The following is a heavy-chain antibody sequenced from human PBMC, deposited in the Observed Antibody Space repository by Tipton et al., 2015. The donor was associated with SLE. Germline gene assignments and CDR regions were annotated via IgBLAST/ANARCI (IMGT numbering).Heavy chain of an antibody. J-gene: IGHJ3*02. V-gene: IGHV4-59*01. D-gene: IGHD3-3*01. Sequence: TLSLTCTVSGDSISRYYWSWIRQPPGKGLEWIGYVDYSGSTKYNPSLKSRVTMSADTPKKEVSLHLISVTAADTAVYYCARVGHDFWSGYPPSAFDIWGPGTMVTVSS. CDR3: ARVGHDFWSGYPPSAFDI. CDR2: VDYSGST. CDR1: GDSISRYY.